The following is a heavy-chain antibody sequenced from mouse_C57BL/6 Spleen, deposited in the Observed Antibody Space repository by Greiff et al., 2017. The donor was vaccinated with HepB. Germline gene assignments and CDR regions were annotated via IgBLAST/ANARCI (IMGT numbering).Heavy chain of an antibody. Sequence: EVQLQQSGPGLVKPSQSLSLPCSVTGYSITSGYYWNWIRQFPGNKLEWMGYISYDGSNNYNPSLNNRISITRDTSKNQFFLKLNSVTTEDTATDYWARARTTVVAPYFDYWGQGTTLTVSS. CDR1: GYSITSGYY. V-gene: IGHV3-6*01. CDR3: ARARTTVVAPYFDY. J-gene: IGHJ2*01. CDR2: ISYDGSN. D-gene: IGHD1-1*01.